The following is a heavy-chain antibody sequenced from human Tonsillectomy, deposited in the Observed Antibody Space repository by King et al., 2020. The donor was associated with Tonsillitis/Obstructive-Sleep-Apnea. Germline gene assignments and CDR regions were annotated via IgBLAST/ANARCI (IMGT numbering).Heavy chain of an antibody. Sequence: VQLVESGGGVVQPGRSLRLSCAASGFTFSSYAMHWVRQAPGKGLEWVAVISYDGSNKYYADSVKGRFTISRDNSKNTLYLQMNSLRAEDTAVYYCASDARLFGAPVWYCDLWGRGALVTVSS. D-gene: IGHD4/OR15-4a*01. J-gene: IGHJ2*01. CDR1: GFTFSSYA. CDR2: ISYDGSNK. V-gene: IGHV3-30*04. CDR3: ASDARLFGAPVWYCDL.